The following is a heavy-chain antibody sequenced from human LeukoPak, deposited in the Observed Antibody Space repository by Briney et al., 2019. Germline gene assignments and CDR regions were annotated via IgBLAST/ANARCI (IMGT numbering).Heavy chain of an antibody. Sequence: PGGSLRLSCAASGSTFSSYWMHWVRQAPGKGLVWVSRFNNDASTTNYADSVKGRFTISRDNAKNKMYLQMNSLRAEDTAVYYCATFASGRPYWGQGTLVTVSS. J-gene: IGHJ4*02. CDR2: FNNDASTT. V-gene: IGHV3-74*01. CDR3: ATFASGRPY. D-gene: IGHD3-10*01. CDR1: GSTFSSYW.